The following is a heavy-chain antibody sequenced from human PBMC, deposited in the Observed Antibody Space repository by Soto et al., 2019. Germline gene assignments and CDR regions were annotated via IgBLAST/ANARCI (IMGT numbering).Heavy chain of an antibody. V-gene: IGHV4-39*01. D-gene: IGHD1-26*01. CDR1: GGSISSSSNY. CDR2: MFYSGST. J-gene: IGHJ5*02. CDR3: ASVKIGADYNLFDP. Sequence: SETLSLTCTVSGGSISSSSNYWGWIRQPPGKGLEWIGSMFYSGSTIYNPSLKSRVSMSVDTSKNQFSLNLSSVTAADTAVYYCASVKIGADYNLFDPWGQGTLVTVSA.